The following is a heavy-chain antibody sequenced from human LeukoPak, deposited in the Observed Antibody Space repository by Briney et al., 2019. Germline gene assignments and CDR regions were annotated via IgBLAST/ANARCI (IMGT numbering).Heavy chain of an antibody. CDR3: ARDYGYYPYYYYMDV. V-gene: IGHV3-20*04. D-gene: IGHD2-2*03. CDR2: INWNGGST. J-gene: IGHJ6*03. CDR1: GFTFDDYG. Sequence: GGSLRLSCAASGFTFDDYGMSWVRRAPGKGLEWVSGINWNGGSTGYADSVEGRFTISRDNAKNSLYLQMNSLRAEDTALYYCARDYGYYPYYYYMDVWGKGTTVTVSS.